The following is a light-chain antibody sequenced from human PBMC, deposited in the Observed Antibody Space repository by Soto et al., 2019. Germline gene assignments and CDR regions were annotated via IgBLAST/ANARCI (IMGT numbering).Light chain of an antibody. CDR3: QQYNSHST. CDR2: DAS. J-gene: IGKJ2*01. V-gene: IGKV1-5*01. CDR1: QRISSW. Sequence: DIQMTQSPSTLSASVGDRVTITCRASQRISSWLAWYQQKPGKAPKVLIYDASSLESGVLTRFSGSGAGTEFTLTISRLQPDDFAAYYCQQYNSHSTFGQGTKLEMK.